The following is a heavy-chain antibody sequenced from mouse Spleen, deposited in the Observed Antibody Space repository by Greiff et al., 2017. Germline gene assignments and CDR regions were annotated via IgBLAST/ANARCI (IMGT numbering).Heavy chain of an antibody. CDR2: IDPENGDT. V-gene: IGHV14-4*01. CDR3: TSYDGDYGDY. D-gene: IGHD2-3*01. J-gene: IGHJ2*01. CDR1: GFNIKDDY. Sequence: EVQLQESGAELVRPGASVKLSCTASGFNIKDDYMHWVKQRPEQGLEWIGWIDPENGDTEYASKFQGKATITADISSNTADLQLSSLTSEDTAVYYCTSYDGDYGDYWGQGTTLTGSS.